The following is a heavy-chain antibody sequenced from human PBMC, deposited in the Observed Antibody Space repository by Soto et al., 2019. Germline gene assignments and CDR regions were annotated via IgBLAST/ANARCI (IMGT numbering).Heavy chain of an antibody. CDR2: IYPGDSDT. D-gene: IGHD6-19*01. Sequence: RGETLKISCKGSGYSFTSYWIGWVRQMPGKGLEWMGIIYPGDSDTRYSPSFQGQVTISADKSISTTYLQWSSLKASDTAMYYRARRQQWLVRGNDYYGMDVWGQGTTVTVSS. CDR3: ARRQQWLVRGNDYYGMDV. CDR1: GYSFTSYW. J-gene: IGHJ6*02. V-gene: IGHV5-51*01.